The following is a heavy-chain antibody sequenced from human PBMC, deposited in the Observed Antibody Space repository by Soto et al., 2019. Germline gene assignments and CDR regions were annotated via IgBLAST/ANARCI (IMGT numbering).Heavy chain of an antibody. CDR1: GGTFSTYS. CDR2: IIPMLGVR. D-gene: IGHD2-21*01. CDR3: TIGSWSGEVFDI. V-gene: IGHV1-69*02. J-gene: IGHJ3*02. Sequence: QVQLVQSGAEVEKPGSSVKVSCKDSGGTFSTYSMLWVRQAPGQGLEWMGRIIPMLGVRNYAQRFQDRVTIIADKSTATVHMELSSLRSEDTALYYCTIGSWSGEVFDIWGQGTMVTVSS.